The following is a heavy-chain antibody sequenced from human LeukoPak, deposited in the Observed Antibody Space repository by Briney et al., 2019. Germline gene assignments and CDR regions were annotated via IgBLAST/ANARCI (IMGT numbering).Heavy chain of an antibody. Sequence: GGSLRLSCAASGFTFSNYAMSWVRQAPGKGLEWVSTISVSGGSTYYADSVEGRFTISRDNSKNTVYLQMNSLRVEDTAIYYCAKGNYCFDSSGYFHFDSWGQGTLVTVSA. CDR2: ISVSGGST. J-gene: IGHJ4*02. CDR1: GFTFSNYA. D-gene: IGHD3-22*01. V-gene: IGHV3-23*01. CDR3: AKGNYCFDSSGYFHFDS.